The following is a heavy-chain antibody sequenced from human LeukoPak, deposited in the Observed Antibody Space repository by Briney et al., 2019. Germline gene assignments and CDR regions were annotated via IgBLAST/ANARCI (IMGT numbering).Heavy chain of an antibody. CDR3: ASTRSYYYYYMDV. Sequence: PSETLSLTCTVPGGSISSYYWSWIRQPAGKGLEWIGRIYTSGSTNYNPSLKSRVTMSVDTPKNQFSLKLSSVTAADTAVYYCASTRSYYYYYMDVWGKGTTVTVSS. CDR2: IYTSGST. CDR1: GGSISSYY. J-gene: IGHJ6*03. V-gene: IGHV4-4*07.